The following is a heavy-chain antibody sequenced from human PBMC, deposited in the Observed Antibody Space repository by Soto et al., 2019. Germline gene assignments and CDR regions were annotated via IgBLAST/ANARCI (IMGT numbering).Heavy chain of an antibody. Sequence: SETLSLTCAVYGGSFSGYYWSWIRQPPGKGLEWIGEINHSGSTNYNPSLKSRVTISVDTSKNQFSLKLSSVTAADTAVYYCARVIAARPGVYYFDYWGQGTLVTVS. D-gene: IGHD6-6*01. V-gene: IGHV4-34*01. CDR2: INHSGST. J-gene: IGHJ4*02. CDR3: ARVIAARPGVYYFDY. CDR1: GGSFSGYY.